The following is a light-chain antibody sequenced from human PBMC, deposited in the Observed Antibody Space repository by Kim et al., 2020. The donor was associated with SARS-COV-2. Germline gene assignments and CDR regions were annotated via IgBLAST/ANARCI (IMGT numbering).Light chain of an antibody. J-gene: IGKJ2*03. Sequence: LSPGERATLSCRASQSVSSSYLAWYQQKPGQAPRLLIYGASSRATGIPDRFSGSGSGTDFTLTISRLEPEDFAVYYCQQYGSSPESFGQGTKLEI. CDR2: GAS. V-gene: IGKV3-20*01. CDR1: QSVSSSY. CDR3: QQYGSSPES.